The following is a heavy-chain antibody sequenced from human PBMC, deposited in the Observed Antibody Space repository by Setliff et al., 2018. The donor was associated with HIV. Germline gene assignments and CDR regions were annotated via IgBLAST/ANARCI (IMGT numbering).Heavy chain of an antibody. D-gene: IGHD2-15*01. CDR1: GYTFTDHY. CDR2: INPSSGGT. CDR3: ARVPSRYCIPITCPVFFDY. J-gene: IGHJ4*02. Sequence: ASVKVSCKASGYTFTDHYMHWVRQAPGQGLEWMGWINPSSGGTNYAHKFRGAVTMTRDTSINTAYMEMSRLRSDDTAVYYCARVPSRYCIPITCPVFFDYWGQGTLGT. V-gene: IGHV1-2*02.